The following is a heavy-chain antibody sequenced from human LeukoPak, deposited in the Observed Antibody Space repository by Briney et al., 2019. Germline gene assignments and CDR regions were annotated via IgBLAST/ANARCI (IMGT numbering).Heavy chain of an antibody. J-gene: IGHJ3*02. V-gene: IGHV3-30*03. D-gene: IGHD3-10*01. CDR2: ISYDGSNK. CDR3: ARDSPGSGSYYKGAFDI. CDR1: GFTFSSYG. Sequence: GRSLRLSCAASGFTFSSYGMHWVRQAPGKGLEWVAVISYDGSNKYYPDSVKGRFTISRDNAKNSLYLQMNSLRAEDTAVYYCARDSPGSGSYYKGAFDIWGQGTMVAVSS.